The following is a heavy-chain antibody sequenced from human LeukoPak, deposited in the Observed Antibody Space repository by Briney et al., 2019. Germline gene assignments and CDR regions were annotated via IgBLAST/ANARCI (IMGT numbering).Heavy chain of an antibody. CDR2: IIPIFGTA. CDR1: GGTFSSYA. V-gene: IGHV1-69*05. D-gene: IGHD6-25*01. Sequence: GSSVKVSCKASGGTFSSYAISWVRQAPGQGLEWMGGIIPIFGTANYAQKFQGRVTITTDESTSTAYMELSSLRSEDTAVYYCASLAAGPNVYYYYYYMDVWGKGTTVTVSS. CDR3: ASLAAGPNVYYYYYYMDV. J-gene: IGHJ6*03.